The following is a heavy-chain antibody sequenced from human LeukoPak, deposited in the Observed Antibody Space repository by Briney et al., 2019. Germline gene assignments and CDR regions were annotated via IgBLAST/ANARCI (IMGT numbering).Heavy chain of an antibody. Sequence: SETLSLTCTVSGGSIRSSYYYWGWIRQPPGKGLEWIGSIYDSGSTYYNPSLKSRVTISVDTSKNQFSLKLNSVTAADTAVYYCARDDGSGWYGTDYWGQGILVTVSS. D-gene: IGHD6-19*01. CDR1: GGSIRSSYYY. CDR2: IYDSGST. J-gene: IGHJ4*02. CDR3: ARDDGSGWYGTDY. V-gene: IGHV4-39*02.